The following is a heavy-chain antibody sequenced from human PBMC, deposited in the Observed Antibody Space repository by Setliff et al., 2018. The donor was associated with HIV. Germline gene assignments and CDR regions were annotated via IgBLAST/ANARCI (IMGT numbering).Heavy chain of an antibody. CDR2: IYNSAST. D-gene: IGHD1-26*01. J-gene: IGHJ4*02. CDR1: GGSISSYY. Sequence: PSETLSLTCTVSGGSISSYYWSWIRQPPGKGLEWIGYIYNSASTSYNPSLKSRVTISVDTSKNQFSLKLSSVTAADTAVYYCARVGDLGSTYYFDYWGQGALVTVSS. V-gene: IGHV4-59*01. CDR3: ARVGDLGSTYYFDY.